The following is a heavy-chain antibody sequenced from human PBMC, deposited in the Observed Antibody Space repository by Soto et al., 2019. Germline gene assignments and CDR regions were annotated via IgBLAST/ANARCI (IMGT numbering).Heavy chain of an antibody. CDR1: GGSISSYY. D-gene: IGHD6-13*01. J-gene: IGHJ4*02. CDR3: ATKPRLEAAEFDY. Sequence: SETLSLTCTVSGGSISSYYWSWIRQPPGKGLEWLGYIYYTGSTNYNPSLKSRLTMSVDTSRNQFSLKLDSMTAVDTAGYYCATKPRLEAAEFDYWGQGTLVTVSS. V-gene: IGHV4-59*12. CDR2: IYYTGST.